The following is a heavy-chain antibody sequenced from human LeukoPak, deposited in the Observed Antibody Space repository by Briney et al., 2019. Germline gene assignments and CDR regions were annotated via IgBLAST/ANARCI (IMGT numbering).Heavy chain of an antibody. CDR1: GFTFSSDA. D-gene: IGHD2-15*01. CDR3: AKGTLGYCSGSSCYPFDS. V-gene: IGHV3-23*05. Sequence: PGGSLRLSCAASGFTFSSDAMSWVRQAPGKGLECVTVITNTGTATAYADSVKGRFTISRDNSKNTLYLQMNSLRAEDTAVYYCAKGTLGYCSGSSCYPFDSWGQGTLVTVSS. J-gene: IGHJ4*02. CDR2: ITNTGTAT.